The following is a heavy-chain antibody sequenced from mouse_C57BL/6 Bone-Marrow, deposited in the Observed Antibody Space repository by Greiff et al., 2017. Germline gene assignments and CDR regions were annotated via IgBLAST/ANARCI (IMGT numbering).Heavy chain of an antibody. CDR1: GYTFTSYG. CDR2: IYPRSGNT. D-gene: IGHD2-2*01. J-gene: IGHJ3*01. V-gene: IGHV1-81*01. CDR3: ARGEMVTTGFAY. Sequence: VQLQQSGAELARPGASVKLSCKASGYTFTSYGISWVKQRTGQGLEWIGEIYPRSGNTYYNEKFKGKATLTADKSSSTAYMELRSLTSEDSAVYFCARGEMVTTGFAYWGQGTLVTVSA.